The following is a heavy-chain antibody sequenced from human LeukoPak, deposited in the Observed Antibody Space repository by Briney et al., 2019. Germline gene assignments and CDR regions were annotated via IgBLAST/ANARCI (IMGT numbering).Heavy chain of an antibody. V-gene: IGHV3-48*01. CDR2: ISSSSDTI. CDR1: GFAFSTYS. J-gene: IGHJ5*02. D-gene: IGHD3-22*01. CDR3: ARTISRNYYVDH. Sequence: GGSLRLSCAASGFAFSTYSMNWVRQAPGKGLEWVSYISSSSDTIYYTDSVKGRFTISRDNASNSLYLQMDSLRAEDSAVYYCARTISRNYYVDHWGQGTLVTVSS.